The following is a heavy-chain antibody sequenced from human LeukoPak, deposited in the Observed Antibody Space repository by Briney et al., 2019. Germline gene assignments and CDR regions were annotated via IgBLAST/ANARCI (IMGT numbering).Heavy chain of an antibody. CDR3: ASVNDYGDPLPRYMDV. V-gene: IGHV4-38-2*02. D-gene: IGHD4-17*01. J-gene: IGHJ6*03. CDR2: IYHSGST. Sequence: PSETLSLTCTVSGYSISSGYYWGWIRQPPGKGLEWIGEIYHSGSTNYNPSLKSRVTISVDKSKNQFSLKLSSVTAADTAVYYCASVNDYGDPLPRYMDVWGKGTAVTVSS. CDR1: GYSISSGYY.